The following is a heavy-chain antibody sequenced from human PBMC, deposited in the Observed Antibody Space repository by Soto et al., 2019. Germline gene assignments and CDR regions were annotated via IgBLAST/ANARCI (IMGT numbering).Heavy chain of an antibody. CDR2: IYSGGST. CDR3: ARPSDYYYYGMDV. J-gene: IGHJ6*02. CDR1: GFTVSSNY. V-gene: IGHV3-53*01. Sequence: GGSLRLSCAXSGFTVSSNYMSWVRQAPGKGLEWVSVIYSGGSTYYADSVKGRFTISRDNSKNTLYLQMNSLRAEDTAVYYCARPSDYYYYGMDVWGQGTTVTVSS.